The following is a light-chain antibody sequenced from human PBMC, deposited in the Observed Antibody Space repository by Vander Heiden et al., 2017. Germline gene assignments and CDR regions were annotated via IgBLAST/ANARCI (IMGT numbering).Light chain of an antibody. CDR1: QDISNF. CDR2: DAS. CDR3: QQYDNLAFT. J-gene: IGKJ3*01. Sequence: DIQMTQSPSSLSASVGDRVTITCQASQDISNFLNWYQQKPGKAPKLLIYDASNLEAGVPSRFSGSGSGTDFRFTISSLQPEDIATYYCQQYDNLAFTFGPGTKVDIK. V-gene: IGKV1-33*01.